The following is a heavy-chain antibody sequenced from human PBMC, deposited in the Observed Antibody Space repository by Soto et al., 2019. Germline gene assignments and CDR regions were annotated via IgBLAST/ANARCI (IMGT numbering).Heavy chain of an antibody. J-gene: IGHJ4*02. CDR1: GGTFSSYT. Sequence: QVQLVQSGAEVKKPGSSVKVSCKASGGTFSSYTISWVRQAPGQGLEWMGRIIPILGIANYAQKFQGRVTITADKSTSTAYMELSGLRSEDTAVYYCATGDSGYDYRHFDYWGQGTLVTVSS. CDR3: ATGDSGYDYRHFDY. D-gene: IGHD5-12*01. V-gene: IGHV1-69*02. CDR2: IIPILGIA.